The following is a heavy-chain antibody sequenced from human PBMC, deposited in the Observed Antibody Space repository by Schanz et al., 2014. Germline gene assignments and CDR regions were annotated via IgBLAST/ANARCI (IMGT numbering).Heavy chain of an antibody. CDR1: GYTFTSYG. J-gene: IGHJ4*02. CDR2: IIPILGIA. CDR3: ARSNYYDNSDYYNSFDY. V-gene: IGHV1-69*10. Sequence: QVQLVQSGAEVKKPGASVKVSCKASGYTFTSYGINWVRQAPGQGLEWMGWIIPILGIANYAQKFQGRVTITADKSTSTAYMDLSSLRPEDTAVYYCARSNYYDNSDYYNSFDYWGQGTLVTVSS. D-gene: IGHD3-22*01.